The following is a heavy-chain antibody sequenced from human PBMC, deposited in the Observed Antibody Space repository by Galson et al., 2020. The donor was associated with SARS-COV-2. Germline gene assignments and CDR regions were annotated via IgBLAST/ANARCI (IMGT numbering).Heavy chain of an antibody. V-gene: IGHV3-30*04. J-gene: IGHJ4*02. D-gene: IGHD3-22*01. CDR1: GYTFRSSA. CDR2: ISYDGHKR. Sequence: GGSMRLSCRASGYTFRSSAMHCVRQAPGKGLEWVSIISYDGHKRYNLDSVKGRFTISRDNSKNTLYLQMNSLRAEDTAVYYCAREYYDSSGDRIYDYGGQETLVTV. CDR3: AREYYDSSGDRIYDY.